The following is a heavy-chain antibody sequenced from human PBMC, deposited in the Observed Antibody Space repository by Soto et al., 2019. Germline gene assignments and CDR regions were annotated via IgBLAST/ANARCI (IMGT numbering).Heavy chain of an antibody. CDR2: MNPNSGNT. CDR3: ARGRIAAAGKAYYGMDV. J-gene: IGHJ6*02. CDR1: GYTFTSYD. Sequence: ASVKVSCKASGYTFTSYDINWVRQATGQGLEWMGWMNPNSGNTGYAQKFQGRVTMTRNTSISTAYMELSSLRSEDTAVYYCARGRIAAAGKAYYGMDVWGQGTTVTVSS. D-gene: IGHD6-13*01. V-gene: IGHV1-8*01.